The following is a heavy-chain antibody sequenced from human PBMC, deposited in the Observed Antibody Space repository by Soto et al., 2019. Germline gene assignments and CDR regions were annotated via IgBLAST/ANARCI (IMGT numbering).Heavy chain of an antibody. V-gene: IGHV3-30-3*01. Sequence: QVQLVESGGGVVQPGRSPRLSCAASGFTFSSYAMHWVRQAPGKGLEWVAVISYDGSNKYYADSVKGRFTISRDNSKNTLYLQMNSLRTEDTAVYYCARPLWRDDYNWGYFDLWGRGTLVTVFS. CDR1: GFTFSSYA. J-gene: IGHJ2*01. CDR3: ARPLWRDDYNWGYFDL. CDR2: ISYDGSNK. D-gene: IGHD4-4*01.